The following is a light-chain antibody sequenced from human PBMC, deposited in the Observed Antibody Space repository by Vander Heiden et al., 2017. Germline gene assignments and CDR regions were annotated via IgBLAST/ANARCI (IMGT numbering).Light chain of an antibody. CDR3: QRCYSTWT. CDR2: AAS. J-gene: IGKJ1*01. CDR1: QSISSY. V-gene: IGKV1-39*01. Sequence: DIQMTQSPSSLSASVGDRVTITCRTSQSISSYLNWYQQKPGKAPKLLIYAASSLRSVVPSMCSGGGSATDFPPTISSLPPEDFATYYCQRCYSTWTFGQGTKVEIK.